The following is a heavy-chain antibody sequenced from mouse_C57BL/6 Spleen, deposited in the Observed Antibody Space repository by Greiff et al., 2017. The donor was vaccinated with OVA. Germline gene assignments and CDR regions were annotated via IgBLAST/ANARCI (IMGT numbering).Heavy chain of an antibody. Sequence: VQLQESGPGLVQPSQSLSITCTVSGFSLTSYGVHWVRQSPGKGLEWLGVIWRGGSTDYNAAYMSRLSITKDNSKSQVFFKMNSLQADDTAIYYCEILRGYAMDYWGQGTSVTVSS. V-gene: IGHV2-5*01. CDR3: EILRGYAMDY. CDR1: GFSLTSYG. D-gene: IGHD1-1*01. J-gene: IGHJ4*01. CDR2: IWRGGST.